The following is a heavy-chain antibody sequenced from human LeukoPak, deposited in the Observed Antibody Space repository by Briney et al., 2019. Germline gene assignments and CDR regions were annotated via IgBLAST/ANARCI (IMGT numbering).Heavy chain of an antibody. V-gene: IGHV3-23*01. D-gene: IGHD2-8*01. CDR3: AKMVREFYTISYYFDY. J-gene: IGHJ4*02. CDR1: GFTFSGYA. CDR2: ISGSGAGT. Sequence: PGGSLRLSCAASGFTFSGYAMNWARQAPGKGLEWVSGISGSGAGTYYADSVKGRFTISRDNSKNTLYLQMNSLRADDMAVYYCAKMVREFYTISYYFDYWGQGTLVTVSS.